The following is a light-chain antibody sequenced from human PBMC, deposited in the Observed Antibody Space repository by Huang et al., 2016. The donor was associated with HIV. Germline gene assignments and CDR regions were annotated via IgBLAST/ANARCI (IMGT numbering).Light chain of an antibody. CDR3: QQYDNLPWT. Sequence: DIQMTQYPSSLSASVGDRVTIPCQASQDISNYLNWYQQKIGKAPKLLIYHTSNLETGVPSRFSGSGSGTDFTFTISSLQPEDSATYYCQQYDNLPWTFGPGTKVDIK. V-gene: IGKV1-33*01. CDR1: QDISNY. CDR2: HTS. J-gene: IGKJ3*01.